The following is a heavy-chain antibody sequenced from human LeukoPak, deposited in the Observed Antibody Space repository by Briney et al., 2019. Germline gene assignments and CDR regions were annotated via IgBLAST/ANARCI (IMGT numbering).Heavy chain of an antibody. CDR1: GFIFSSYA. D-gene: IGHD6-19*01. CDR2: ISYDGSNK. Sequence: GSLRLSCAASGFIFSSYAMHWVRQAPGKGLEWVAVISYDGSNKYYADSVKGRFTISRDNSKNTLYLQMNSLRAEDTAVYYCARAEDSSGWYFLYWGQGTLVTVSS. J-gene: IGHJ1*01. V-gene: IGHV3-30-3*01. CDR3: ARAEDSSGWYFLY.